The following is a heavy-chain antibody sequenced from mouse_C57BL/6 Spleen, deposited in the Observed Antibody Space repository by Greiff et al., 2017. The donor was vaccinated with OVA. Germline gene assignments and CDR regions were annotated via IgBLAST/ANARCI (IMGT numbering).Heavy chain of an antibody. CDR2: ISSGGDYI. J-gene: IGHJ2*01. D-gene: IGHD1-1*01. V-gene: IGHV5-9-1*02. CDR3: TRYYGSSYGYFDY. CDR1: GFTFSSYA. Sequence: EVNVVESGEGLVKPGGSLKLSCAASGFTFSSYAMSWVRQTPEKRLEWVAYISSGGDYIYYADTVKGRFTISRDNARNTLYLQMSSLKSEDTAMYYCTRYYGSSYGYFDYWGQGTTLTVSS.